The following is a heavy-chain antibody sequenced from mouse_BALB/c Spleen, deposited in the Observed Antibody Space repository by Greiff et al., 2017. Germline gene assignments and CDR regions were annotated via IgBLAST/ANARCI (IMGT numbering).Heavy chain of an antibody. CDR2: INSNGGST. CDR3: ARGYYEGAY. J-gene: IGHJ3*01. CDR1: GFTFSSYG. Sequence: EVQVVESGGGLVQPGGSLKLSCAASGFTFSSYGMSWVRQTPDKRLELVATINSNGGSTYYPDSVKGRFTISRDNAKNNLYLQMSSLKSEDTAMYYCARGYYEGAYWGQGTLVTVSA. V-gene: IGHV5-6-3*01. D-gene: IGHD2-4*01.